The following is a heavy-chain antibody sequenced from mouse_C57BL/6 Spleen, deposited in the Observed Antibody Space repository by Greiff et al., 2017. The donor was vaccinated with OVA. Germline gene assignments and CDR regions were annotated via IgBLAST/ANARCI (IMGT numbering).Heavy chain of an antibody. D-gene: IGHD2-3*01. CDR3: ARFYDGYSY. J-gene: IGHJ3*01. Sequence: DVKLVESGGDLVKPGGSLKLSCAASGFTFSSYGMSWVRQTPDKRLEWVATISSGGSYTYYPDSVKGRFTISRDNAKNTLYLQMSSLKSEDTAMYYCARFYDGYSYWGQGTLVTVSA. V-gene: IGHV5-6*02. CDR1: GFTFSSYG. CDR2: ISSGGSYT.